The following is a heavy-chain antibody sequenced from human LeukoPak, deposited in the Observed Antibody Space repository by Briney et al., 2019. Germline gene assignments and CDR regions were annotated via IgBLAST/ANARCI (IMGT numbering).Heavy chain of an antibody. V-gene: IGHV3-53*01. J-gene: IGHJ3*02. Sequence: GGSLRLSCAASGFPVSSNYMGWVRQAPGKGLEWVSVIYYGGSTYYADSVKGRFTISRDNSKNTVYLQMNTLGAEDTAVYYCARTLYYYDSTGWGAFDNWGQGTLVTVSS. CDR2: IYYGGST. CDR1: GFPVSSNY. CDR3: ARTLYYYDSTGWGAFDN. D-gene: IGHD3-22*01.